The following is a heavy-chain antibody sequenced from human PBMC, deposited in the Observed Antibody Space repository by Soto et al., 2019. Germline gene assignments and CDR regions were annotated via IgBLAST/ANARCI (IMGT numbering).Heavy chain of an antibody. CDR1: GFTFSSYG. CDR3: ARDLCSGGSCYLEIDY. CDR2: IWYDGSNK. D-gene: IGHD2-15*01. J-gene: IGHJ4*02. V-gene: IGHV3-33*01. Sequence: GGSLRLSCAASGFTFSSYGMHWVRQAPGKGLEWVAVIWYDGSNKYYADSVKGRFTISRDNSKNTLYLQMNSLRAEDTAVYYCARDLCSGGSCYLEIDYWGQGTLVTVSS.